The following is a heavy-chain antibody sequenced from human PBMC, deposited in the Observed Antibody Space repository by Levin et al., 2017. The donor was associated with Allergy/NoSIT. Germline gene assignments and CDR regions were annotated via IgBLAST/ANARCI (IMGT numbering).Heavy chain of an antibody. CDR1: GGSISSGGYY. CDR2: IYYSGST. J-gene: IGHJ4*02. CDR3: ARGSGYSGYAAFLH. V-gene: IGHV4-31*03. D-gene: IGHD5-12*01. Sequence: SQTLSLTCTVSGGSISSGGYYWSWIRQHPGKGLEWIGYIYYSGSTYYNPSLKSRVTISVDTSKNQFSLKLSSVTAADTAVYYCARGSGYSGYAAFLHWGQGTLVTVSS.